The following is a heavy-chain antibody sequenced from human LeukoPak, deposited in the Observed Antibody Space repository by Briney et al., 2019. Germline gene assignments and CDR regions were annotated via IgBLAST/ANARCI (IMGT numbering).Heavy chain of an antibody. CDR3: ATTGGYWTGIFDR. CDR1: GFTVTTNY. D-gene: IGHD2-8*02. V-gene: IGHV3-53*01. Sequence: PGGSLRLSCAASGFTVTTNYMTWVRQAPGKGLEWVSGIHGDGRTYYADSVKGRFTISRDSSKNTLSLQMNSLRAEDTAVYYCATTGGYWTGIFDRWGQGTLVTLSS. J-gene: IGHJ4*02. CDR2: IHGDGRT.